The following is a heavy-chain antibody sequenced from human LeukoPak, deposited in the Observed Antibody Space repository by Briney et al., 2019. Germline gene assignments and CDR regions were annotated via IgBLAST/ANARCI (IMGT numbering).Heavy chain of an antibody. D-gene: IGHD3-22*01. CDR2: INGIGSEP. CDR1: GLTFSNCW. Sequence: PGGSLRLSCAASGLTFSNCWMGWVREAPGKGLVWVANINGIGSEPYYGDSLEGRFTISRDNAKNSLYLQMNSLRAEDTAMYYRARLRIGSSGFWWFDPWGQGTLVTVSS. J-gene: IGHJ5*02. CDR3: ARLRIGSSGFWWFDP. V-gene: IGHV3-7*01.